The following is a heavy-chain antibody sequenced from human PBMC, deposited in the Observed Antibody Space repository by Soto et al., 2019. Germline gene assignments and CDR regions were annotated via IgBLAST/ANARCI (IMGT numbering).Heavy chain of an antibody. CDR3: ARILEYCSSTSCYDDADYFDY. Sequence: GSLRLSCAASGFTFSSHWMSWVRQAPGKGLEWVANIKQDGSEKYYVDSVKGRFTISRDNAKNSLYLQMNSLRAEGTAVYYCARILEYCSSTSCYDDADYFDYWGQGTLVTVSS. D-gene: IGHD2-2*01. J-gene: IGHJ4*02. V-gene: IGHV3-7*01. CDR2: IKQDGSEK. CDR1: GFTFSSHW.